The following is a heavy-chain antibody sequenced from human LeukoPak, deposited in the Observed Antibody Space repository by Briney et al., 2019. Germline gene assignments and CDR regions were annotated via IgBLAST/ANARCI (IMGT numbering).Heavy chain of an antibody. D-gene: IGHD1-26*01. V-gene: IGHV3-11*03. Sequence: GGSLRLSCAASGFTFSDYYMSWIRQAPGKGLDWVSYISSNTYTNYADSVKGRFTISRDNAKNSMYLQVNSRSADDTVVYYCARISGSYVFDYWGQGTLVTVSS. J-gene: IGHJ4*02. CDR3: ARISGSYVFDY. CDR1: GFTFSDYY. CDR2: ISSNTYT.